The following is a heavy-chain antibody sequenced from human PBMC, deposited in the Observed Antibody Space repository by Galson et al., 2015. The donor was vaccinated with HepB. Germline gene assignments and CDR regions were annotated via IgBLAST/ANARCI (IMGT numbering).Heavy chain of an antibody. CDR3: TTGSSGWPSFVY. D-gene: IGHD6-19*01. V-gene: IGHV3-15*01. Sequence: SLRLSCAASGFSFSSAWMTWVRQAPGKELEWVGRIYSDSDGGTKDYAATVKGRFTISRDDSKNTLYLQMNSLKTEDTAVYYCTTGSSGWPSFVYWGQGTLVTVSS. CDR2: IYSDSDGGTK. J-gene: IGHJ4*02. CDR1: GFSFSSAW.